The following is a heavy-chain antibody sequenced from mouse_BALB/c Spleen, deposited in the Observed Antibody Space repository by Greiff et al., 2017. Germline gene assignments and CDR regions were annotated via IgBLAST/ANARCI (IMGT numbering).Heavy chain of an antibody. J-gene: IGHJ2*01. D-gene: IGHD1-2*01. Sequence: EVQRVESGGGLVQPGGSRKLSCAASGFTFSSFGMHWVRQAPEKGLEWVAYISSGSSTIYYADTVKGRFTISRDNPKNTLFLQMTSLRSEDTAMYYCARVTTAPFDYWGQGTTLTVAS. CDR3: ARVTTAPFDY. V-gene: IGHV5-17*02. CDR1: GFTFSSFG. CDR2: ISSGSSTI.